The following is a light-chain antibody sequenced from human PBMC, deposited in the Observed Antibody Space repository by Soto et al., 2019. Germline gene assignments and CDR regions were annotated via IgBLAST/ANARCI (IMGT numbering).Light chain of an antibody. CDR3: QQYYNWPRT. CDR2: KAS. J-gene: IGKJ5*01. V-gene: IGKV1-5*03. Sequence: DIQMTQSPSLLSASVGDRVTITCRASQSISSWLAWYQQKPGKAPNLLIHKASHLESGVPSRFSGSGSGTECTLTINSLQAEDCAVYYCQQYYNWPRTFGQGTRLEI. CDR1: QSISSW.